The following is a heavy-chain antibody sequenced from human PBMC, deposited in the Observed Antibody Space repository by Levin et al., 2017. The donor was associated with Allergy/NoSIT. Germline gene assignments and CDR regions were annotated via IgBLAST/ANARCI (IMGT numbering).Heavy chain of an antibody. CDR1: GFTFSSYA. V-gene: IGHV3-23*01. J-gene: IGHJ4*02. CDR3: ATPPGRDCSGGSCYSPFDY. D-gene: IGHD2-15*01. Sequence: PGGSLRLSCAASGFTFSSYAMSWVRQAPGKGLEWVSAISGSGGSTYYADSVKGRFTISRDNSKNTLYLQMNSLRAEDTAVYYCATPPGRDCSGGSCYSPFDYWGQGTLVTVSS. CDR2: ISGSGGST.